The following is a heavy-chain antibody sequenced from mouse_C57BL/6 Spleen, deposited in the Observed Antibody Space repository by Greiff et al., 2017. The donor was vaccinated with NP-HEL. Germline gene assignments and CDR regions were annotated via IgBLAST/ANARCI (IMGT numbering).Heavy chain of an antibody. Sequence: EVKLVESEGGLVQPGSSMKLSCTASGFTFSDYYMAWVRQVPEKGLEWVANINYDGSSTYYLDSLKSRFIISRDNAKNILYLQMSSLKSEDTATYYCARDGGPYWYFDVWGTGTTVTVSS. CDR2: INYDGSST. V-gene: IGHV5-16*01. CDR1: GFTFSDYY. J-gene: IGHJ1*03. D-gene: IGHD1-1*02. CDR3: ARDGGPYWYFDV.